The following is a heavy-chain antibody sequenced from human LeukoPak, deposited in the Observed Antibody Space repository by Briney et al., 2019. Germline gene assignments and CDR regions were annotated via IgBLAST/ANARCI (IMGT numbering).Heavy chain of an antibody. CDR2: IYPGYSYT. V-gene: IGHV5-51*06. CDR1: GYSFTSYW. Sequence: GESLKISCKGSGYSFTSYWIGWVRQIPGKGLEWIGIIYPGYSYTRYSASFEGPVTISDEKSISTAYLQWSSLKASDTAMYYCARAVDYYYMDVWGKGTTVTISS. CDR3: ARAVDYYYMDV. J-gene: IGHJ6*03.